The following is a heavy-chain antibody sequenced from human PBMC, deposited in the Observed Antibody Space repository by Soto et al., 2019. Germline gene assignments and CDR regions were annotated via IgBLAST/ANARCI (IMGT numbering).Heavy chain of an antibody. CDR3: AKSCGGDCYSRPEH. Sequence: EVQLLESGGGLVQPGGSLRQSCAASGFTFSSSAVTWVRQAPGKGLEWVSSISDSGGSRYYADSVKGRFTISRDNSKNTLYLQMNSLGAEDTAVYYCAKSCGGDCYSRPEHWGQGTQVTVSS. CDR2: ISDSGGSR. D-gene: IGHD2-21*02. V-gene: IGHV3-23*01. CDR1: GFTFSSSA. J-gene: IGHJ1*01.